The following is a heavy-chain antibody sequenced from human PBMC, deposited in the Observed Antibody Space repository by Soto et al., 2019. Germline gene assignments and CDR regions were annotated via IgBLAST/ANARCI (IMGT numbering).Heavy chain of an antibody. V-gene: IGHV3-23*01. CDR3: AKEYCSGGSCLDAFDF. CDR1: GFTFSNYA. CDR2: ISGTGGGT. D-gene: IGHD2-15*01. Sequence: GGSLRLSCAASGFTFSNYAMSWVRQAPGKGLAWVSAISGTGGGTYYADSVKGRFTISRDNSKNTLYLQMNSLRAEDTAIYYCAKEYCSGGSCLDAFDFWGQGTMVTVSS. J-gene: IGHJ3*01.